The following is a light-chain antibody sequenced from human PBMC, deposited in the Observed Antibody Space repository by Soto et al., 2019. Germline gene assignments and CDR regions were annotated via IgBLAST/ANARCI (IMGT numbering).Light chain of an antibody. V-gene: IGLV2-8*01. CDR1: SSDVGAYNY. CDR2: EVS. CDR3: TSYACSNNFGV. J-gene: IGLJ1*01. Sequence: QSALTQLPSASGSPGQSVTISCTGTSSDVGAYNYVSWYQQHPGKAPKLIIYEVSKRPSGVPDRFSGSKSGNTASLTVSGLQAEDEADYYCTSYACSNNFGVFGTGTKLTVL.